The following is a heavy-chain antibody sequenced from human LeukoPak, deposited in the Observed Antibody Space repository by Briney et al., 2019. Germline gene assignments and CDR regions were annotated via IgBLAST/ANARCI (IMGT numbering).Heavy chain of an antibody. Sequence: GGSLRLSCAASGFTFSSYGMHWVRQAPGKGLEWVAFIRYDGSNKYYADSVKGRFTISRDNSKNTLYLQMNSLRAEDTAVYYCATHYGSGSYYLVDYWGQGTLVTVSS. CDR3: ATHYGSGSYYLVDY. CDR2: IRYDGSNK. D-gene: IGHD3-10*01. CDR1: GFTFSSYG. V-gene: IGHV3-30*02. J-gene: IGHJ4*02.